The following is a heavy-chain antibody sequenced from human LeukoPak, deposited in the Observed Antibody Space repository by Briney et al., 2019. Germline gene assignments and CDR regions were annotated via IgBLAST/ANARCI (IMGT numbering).Heavy chain of an antibody. CDR1: GVTFSSYS. D-gene: IGHD1-26*01. J-gene: IGHJ4*02. CDR3: VKPLRVGANRSLVY. CDR2: ISYDGSDK. Sequence: GGSLRLSCAVSGVTFSSYSMNWVRQAPGQGQGWVAVISYDGSDKSYADSLKGRFTISRDNSKNKLYLQMSRLGPEQTAVYYCVKPLRVGANRSLVYWGERTLVTVSS. V-gene: IGHV3-30*18.